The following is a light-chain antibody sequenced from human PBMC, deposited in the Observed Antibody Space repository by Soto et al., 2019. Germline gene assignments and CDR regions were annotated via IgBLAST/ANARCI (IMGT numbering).Light chain of an antibody. CDR2: DVT. J-gene: IGLJ1*01. CDR3: SSYAGNYTYV. V-gene: IGLV2-11*01. CDR1: SSDVGAYNA. Sequence: QSALTQPRSVSGSPGQSVTISCTGTSSDVGAYNAVSWYQQNPGKAPKFMIYDVTKRPSGVPDRFSGSKSGNTASLTISGLQAEDEADYYCSSYAGNYTYVFGTGTKVTVL.